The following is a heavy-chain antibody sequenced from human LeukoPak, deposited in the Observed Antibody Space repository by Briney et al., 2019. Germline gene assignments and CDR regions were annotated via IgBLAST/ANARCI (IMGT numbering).Heavy chain of an antibody. CDR3: ARQGSGNGDYGMDV. CDR1: GGAISSSY. J-gene: IGHJ6*02. D-gene: IGHD3-10*01. Sequence: SETLSLTCTVSGGAISSSYWNWFRQPPGKGLEWIGYMYYIGTTNYNPSLESRVTISGDTSKTQFFLKLSSVTAADTAVYYCARQGSGNGDYGMDVWGQGTSVIVSS. CDR2: MYYIGTT. V-gene: IGHV4-59*08.